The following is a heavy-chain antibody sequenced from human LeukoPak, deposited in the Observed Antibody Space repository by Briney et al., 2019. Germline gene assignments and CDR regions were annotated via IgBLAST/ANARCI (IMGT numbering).Heavy chain of an antibody. V-gene: IGHV3-9*01. CDR3: AKDTEGYYGSGSYQDY. CDR1: GLTFDDYA. CDR2: ISWNSGSI. Sequence: PGRFLRLSCAGSGLTFDDYAMRLGRQAPGKGLELVSGISWNSGSIGYADSVKGRFTISRDNAKNSLYLQLNSLRAEDTALYYCAKDTEGYYGSGSYQDYWGQGTLVTVSS. J-gene: IGHJ4*02. D-gene: IGHD3-10*01.